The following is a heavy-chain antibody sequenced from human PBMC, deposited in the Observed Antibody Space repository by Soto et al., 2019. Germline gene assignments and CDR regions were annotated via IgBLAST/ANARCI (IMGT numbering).Heavy chain of an antibody. D-gene: IGHD2-15*01. V-gene: IGHV4-59*01. CDR1: GGSISSYY. CDR3: ARVGCSGGSCYRMGFDY. Sequence: SETLSLTCTVSGGSISSYYWSWIRQPPGKGLEWIGYIYYSGSIDYNPSLKSRVTISVDTSKNQFSLKLTSVTAADTAVYYCARVGCSGGSCYRMGFDYWGQGTLVTFSS. CDR2: IYYSGSI. J-gene: IGHJ4*02.